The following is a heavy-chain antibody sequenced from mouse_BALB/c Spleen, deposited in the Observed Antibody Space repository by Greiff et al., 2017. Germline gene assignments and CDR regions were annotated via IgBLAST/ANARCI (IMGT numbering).Heavy chain of an antibody. CDR2: IYPGNSDT. V-gene: IGHV1-5*01. CDR1: GYTFTSYW. CDR3: TRGASPYAMDY. Sequence: VQLQQSGTVLARPGASVKMSCKASGYTFTSYWMHWVKKRPGQGLEWIGAIYPGNSDTSYNQKFKGKAKLTAVTSTSTAYMELSSLTNEDSAVYYCTRGASPYAMDYWGQGTSVTVSS. J-gene: IGHJ4*01.